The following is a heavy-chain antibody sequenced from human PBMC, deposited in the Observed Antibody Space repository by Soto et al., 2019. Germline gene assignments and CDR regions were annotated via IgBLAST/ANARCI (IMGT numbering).Heavy chain of an antibody. CDR3: PKETYYYASRIRYGMDV. CDR2: ISGSVGST. J-gene: IGHJ6*02. V-gene: IGHV3-23*01. CDR1: GLTFSSYA. D-gene: IGHD3-10*01. Sequence: HPXESLSLTCAASGLTFSSYARSWVRQAPGKGLEWVSAISGSVGSTYYADSVKGRFTISRDNSKNTLYLQMNSLRAEDTAVYYCPKETYYYASRIRYGMDVWGQGTTVTVSS.